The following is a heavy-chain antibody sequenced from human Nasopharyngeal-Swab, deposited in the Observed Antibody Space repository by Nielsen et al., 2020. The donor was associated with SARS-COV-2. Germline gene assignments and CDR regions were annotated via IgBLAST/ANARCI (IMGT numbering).Heavy chain of an antibody. D-gene: IGHD3-3*01. CDR3: ARDRLEWLLSYYYYGMDV. CDR2: ISSSSSYT. Sequence: GESLKISCAASGFTFSDYYMSWIRQAPRKGLEWVSYISSSSSYTNYADSVKGRFTISRDNAKNSLYLQMNSLRAEDTAVYYCARDRLEWLLSYYYYGMDVWGQGTTVTVSS. CDR1: GFTFSDYY. J-gene: IGHJ6*02. V-gene: IGHV3-11*05.